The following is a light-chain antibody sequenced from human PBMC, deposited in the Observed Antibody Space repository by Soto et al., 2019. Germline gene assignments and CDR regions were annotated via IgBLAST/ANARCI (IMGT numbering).Light chain of an antibody. J-gene: IGLJ2*01. Sequence: QSVLTQPPSASGSPGQSVTISCTGTSSDVGGYNYVSWYQQHPGKAPKLMIYEVSKRPSGVPDRFSGSKSGNTASLTVSGLQAEDEAEYYCSSYAGSNMVVFGGGTQLTVL. V-gene: IGLV2-8*01. CDR1: SSDVGGYNY. CDR3: SSYAGSNMVV. CDR2: EVS.